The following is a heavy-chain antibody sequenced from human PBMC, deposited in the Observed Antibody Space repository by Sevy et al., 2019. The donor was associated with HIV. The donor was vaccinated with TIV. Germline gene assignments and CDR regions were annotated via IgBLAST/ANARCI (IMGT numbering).Heavy chain of an antibody. Sequence: ASVKVSCMVSGYTLSELSMHWVRQAPGKGLEWMGSFEPEDDETIYAQKFQGRVTMTEDKSTDKAYMELNNLRSDDTAVYYCATTKDYYDSSGSPFDYWGQGTLVTVSS. CDR1: GYTLSELS. CDR2: FEPEDDET. V-gene: IGHV1-24*01. J-gene: IGHJ4*02. D-gene: IGHD3-22*01. CDR3: ATTKDYYDSSGSPFDY.